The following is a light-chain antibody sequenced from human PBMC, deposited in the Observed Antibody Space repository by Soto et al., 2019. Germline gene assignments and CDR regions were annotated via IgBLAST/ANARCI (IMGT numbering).Light chain of an antibody. CDR3: QQYNNWPYT. J-gene: IGKJ2*01. V-gene: IGKV3-15*01. Sequence: EIVMTQSPATLSVSPGERVTLSCRASHSVVLSLAWYQQKPGQAPSLLIYGASTRATDIPARFSGSGSGTEFALTISSLQSEDFAVYYCQQYNNWPYTFGQGTKL. CDR2: GAS. CDR1: HSVVLS.